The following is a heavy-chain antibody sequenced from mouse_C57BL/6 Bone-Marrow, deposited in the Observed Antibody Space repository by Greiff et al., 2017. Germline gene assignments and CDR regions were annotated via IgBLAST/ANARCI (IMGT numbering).Heavy chain of an antibody. J-gene: IGHJ2*01. V-gene: IGHV2-9-1*01. CDR3: ARNLYDYGGRDGSFDY. CDR2: IWTGGGT. Sequence: QVQLQQSGPGLVAPSQSLSITCTVSGFSLTSYAISWVRQPPGKGLEWLGVIWTGGGTNYNSALKSRLSISKDNSKSQVFLKMNSLQTDDTARYYCARNLYDYGGRDGSFDYWGQGTTLTVSS. D-gene: IGHD2-4*01. CDR1: GFSLTSYA.